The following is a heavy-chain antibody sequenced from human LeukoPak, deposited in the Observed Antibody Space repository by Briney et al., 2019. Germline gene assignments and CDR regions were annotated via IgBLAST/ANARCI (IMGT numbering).Heavy chain of an antibody. J-gene: IGHJ4*02. CDR2: IYPGDSDT. CDR1: GYSFTSYW. Sequence: GESLKISCKGFGYSFTSYWIGWVRQMPGKGLEWMGIIYPGDSDTRCSPSFQGQVTISADKSISTAYLQWSSLKASDTAMYYCARPESAYCSSTSCQPYYFDYWGQGTLVTVSS. D-gene: IGHD2-2*01. CDR3: ARPESAYCSSTSCQPYYFDY. V-gene: IGHV5-51*01.